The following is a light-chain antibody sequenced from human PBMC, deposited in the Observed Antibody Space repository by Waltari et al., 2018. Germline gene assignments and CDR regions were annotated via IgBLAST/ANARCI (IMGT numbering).Light chain of an antibody. Sequence: DIVLTQSPATLSLSPGERATLSCRASQSVSSYLAWYQQKPGQAPRLLIYDASNRATGIPARFSGSGSGTDFTLTISSLEPEDFAVYYCQQRSNWPLNFGGGTKLEIK. CDR2: DAS. V-gene: IGKV3-11*01. CDR3: QQRSNWPLN. CDR1: QSVSSY. J-gene: IGKJ4*01.